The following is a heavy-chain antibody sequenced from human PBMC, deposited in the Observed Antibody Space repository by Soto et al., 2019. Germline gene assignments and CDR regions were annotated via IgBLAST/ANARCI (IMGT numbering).Heavy chain of an antibody. D-gene: IGHD6-6*01. J-gene: IGHJ3*02. V-gene: IGHV4-39*01. CDR2: IYYSGST. CDR3: ARGRPRDSLEI. CDR1: GVSIASSSWY. Sequence: PSETVSLTCTVLGVSIASSSWYCGWIRQPPGRGLEWIGTIYYSGSTYYNPSLKSRVTISVETSENQFSLKLRSMTATDTAVYYCARGRPRDSLEIWGQGTRCTLSS.